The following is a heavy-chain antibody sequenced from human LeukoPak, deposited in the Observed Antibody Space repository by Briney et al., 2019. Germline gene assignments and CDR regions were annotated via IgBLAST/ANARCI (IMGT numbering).Heavy chain of an antibody. CDR1: GFTFDDYA. D-gene: IGHD3-10*01. J-gene: IGHJ4*02. CDR3: AKDGSGYYYGSGSHFDY. Sequence: GGSLRLSCAASGFTFDDYAMHWVRQAPGKGLEWVSGISWNSGSIGYADSVKGRFTISRDNAKNSLYLQMNSPRAEDTALYYCAKDGSGYYYGSGSHFDYWGQGTLVTVSS. V-gene: IGHV3-9*01. CDR2: ISWNSGSI.